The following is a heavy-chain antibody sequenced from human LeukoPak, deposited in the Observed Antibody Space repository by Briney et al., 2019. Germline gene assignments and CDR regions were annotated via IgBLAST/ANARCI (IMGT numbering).Heavy chain of an antibody. CDR3: ARGHPVATIETRGGYSYGSGALPYYYGMDV. D-gene: IGHD5-18*01. CDR1: GGPISSYY. CDR2: IYYSGST. J-gene: IGHJ6*02. V-gene: IGHV4-59*01. Sequence: SETLSLTCTVSGGPISSYYWSWIRQPPGKGLEWIGYIYYSGSTNYNPSLKSRVTISVDTSKNQFSLKLSSVTAADTAVYYCARGHPVATIETRGGYSYGSGALPYYYGMDVWGQGTTVTVSS.